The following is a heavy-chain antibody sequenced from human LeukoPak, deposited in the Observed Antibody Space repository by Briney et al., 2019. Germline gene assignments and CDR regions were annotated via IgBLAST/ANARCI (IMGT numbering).Heavy chain of an antibody. D-gene: IGHD3-10*01. J-gene: IGHJ5*02. CDR2: VTNSGGTT. CDR3: AKFLGVSVWYGISGP. Sequence: GGSLRLSCAASGFIFSNYAMSWVRQAPGKGLEWVSAVTNSGGTTYYADSVKGRFTISRDNSRNTLYLQMNSLRAEDTAVYYCAKFLGVSVWYGISGPWGQGTLVTVSS. CDR1: GFIFSNYA. V-gene: IGHV3-23*01.